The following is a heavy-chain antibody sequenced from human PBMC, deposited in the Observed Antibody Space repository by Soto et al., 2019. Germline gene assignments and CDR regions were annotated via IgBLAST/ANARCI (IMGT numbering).Heavy chain of an antibody. J-gene: IGHJ3*02. Sequence: EVHLVESGGGLVQPGGSLRLSCAASGFIVSSTYMSWVRQAPGKGLEWVSVISNGGDTHYDDSVKGRFSLSRHISNDTLHLQMSTLSPEDTAVYYCAREPRYCRGGSCSITGDAYDIWGQGTMVTVAS. CDR1: GFIVSSTY. CDR2: ISNGGDT. V-gene: IGHV3-66*01. D-gene: IGHD2-15*01. CDR3: AREPRYCRGGSCSITGDAYDI.